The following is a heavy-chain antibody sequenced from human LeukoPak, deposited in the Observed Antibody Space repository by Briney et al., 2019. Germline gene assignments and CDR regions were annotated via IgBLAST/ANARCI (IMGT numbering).Heavy chain of an antibody. D-gene: IGHD3-22*01. CDR3: AKIYDSSGYYYYFDY. J-gene: IGHJ4*02. V-gene: IGHV3-23*01. CDR1: GFTFSAYA. Sequence: GGSLRLSCAASGFTFSAYAVTWXXQAPGKGXEXVSAISNSGGSPYYADSVKGRFTISRDNSKNTLYLLMNSLRAEDTAVYYCAKIYDSSGYYYYFDYWGQGTLVTVSS. CDR2: ISNSGGSP.